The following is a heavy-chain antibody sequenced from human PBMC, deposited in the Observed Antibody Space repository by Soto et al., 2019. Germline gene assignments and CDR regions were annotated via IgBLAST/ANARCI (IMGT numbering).Heavy chain of an antibody. CDR1: GYAFTTHY. CDR2: INPNGGST. J-gene: IGHJ4*02. D-gene: IGHD6-19*01. CDR3: SRAPFASGSGWYDY. V-gene: IGHV1-46*03. Sequence: QVQLVQSGAEVKKPGASVKVSCRASGYAFTTHYIHWVRQAPGQGLEWMGIINPNGGSTSSAQKFQGRVTXXRXTXKSTVYMELSSLRSEDTAVYYCSRAPFASGSGWYDYWGQGTLVTVSS.